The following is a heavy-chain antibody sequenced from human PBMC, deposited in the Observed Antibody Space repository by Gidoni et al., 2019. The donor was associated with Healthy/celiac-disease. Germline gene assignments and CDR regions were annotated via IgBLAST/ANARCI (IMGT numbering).Heavy chain of an antibody. CDR1: GLSFTSYW. CDR3: ARSSHGVLMVYAADY. D-gene: IGHD2-8*01. CDR2: IYPGDSDT. V-gene: IGHV5-51*03. Sequence: EVQLVQSGAEVKKPGESLKISCKGSGLSFTSYWIGWVRQMPGKGLEWLGIIYPGDSDTRYSPSFQGQVTISADKSISTAYLQWSSLKASDTAMYYCARSSHGVLMVYAADYWGQGTLVTVSS. J-gene: IGHJ4*02.